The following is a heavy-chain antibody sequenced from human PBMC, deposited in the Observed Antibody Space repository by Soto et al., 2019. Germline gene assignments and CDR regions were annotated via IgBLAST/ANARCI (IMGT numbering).Heavy chain of an antibody. CDR1: GFTFSSYA. D-gene: IGHD3-10*01. CDR3: AKAVLLWFGDLFGLDAFDI. V-gene: IGHV3-23*01. J-gene: IGHJ3*02. Sequence: GGSLRLSCAASGFTFSSYAMSWVRQAPGKGLEWVSAISGSGGSTYYADSVKGRFTISRDNSKNTLYLQMNSLRAEDTAVYYSAKAVLLWFGDLFGLDAFDIWGQGTMVTVSS. CDR2: ISGSGGST.